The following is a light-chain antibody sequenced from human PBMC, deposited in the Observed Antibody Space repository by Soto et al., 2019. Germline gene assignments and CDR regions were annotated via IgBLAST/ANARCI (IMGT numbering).Light chain of an antibody. V-gene: IGKV1-5*03. CDR3: QQYTRYPYP. CDR1: QSISSW. J-gene: IGKJ2*01. Sequence: DIQMTQSPSTLSASVGDRVTITCRASQSISSWLAWYQQKPGKAPKLLIYQASSLESGVPSRYSGRGSGTEFNLLLRGRQPYDFASYSYQQYTRYPYPFGQGHKLEIK. CDR2: QAS.